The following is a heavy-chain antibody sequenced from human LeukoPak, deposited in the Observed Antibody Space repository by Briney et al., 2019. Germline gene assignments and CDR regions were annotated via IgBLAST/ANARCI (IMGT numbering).Heavy chain of an antibody. CDR1: GGTFSSYA. Sequence: ASVKVSCKASGGTFSSYAISWVRQAPGQGLEWMGRIIPILGIANYAQKFQGRVTITADKYTSTAYMELSSLRSEDTAVYYCARGGPYYYDSSFDYWGQGTLVTVSS. V-gene: IGHV1-69*04. J-gene: IGHJ4*02. CDR3: ARGGPYYYDSSFDY. CDR2: IIPILGIA. D-gene: IGHD3-22*01.